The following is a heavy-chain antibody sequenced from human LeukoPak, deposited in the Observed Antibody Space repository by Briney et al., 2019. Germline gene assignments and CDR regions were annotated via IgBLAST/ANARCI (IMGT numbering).Heavy chain of an antibody. CDR1: GXSISSSNW. V-gene: IGHV4-4*02. D-gene: IGHD3-10*01. Sequence: SGTLSLTCAVSGXSISSSNWWSWVRQPPGKGLEWIGEIYHSGSTNYNPSLKSRVTISVDKSKNQFSLKLSSVTAADTAVYYCARVASERGAPREYFLDYWGQGTLVTVSS. CDR2: IYHSGST. CDR3: ARVASERGAPREYFLDY. J-gene: IGHJ4*02.